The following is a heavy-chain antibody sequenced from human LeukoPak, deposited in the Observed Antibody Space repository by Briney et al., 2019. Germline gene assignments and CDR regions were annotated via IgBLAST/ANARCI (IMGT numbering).Heavy chain of an antibody. J-gene: IGHJ5*02. CDR3: ARGGGIYLFDP. V-gene: IGHV4-30-4*01. CDR2: IYYSGNT. Sequence: SQTLSLTCTVSSGSINSGDYYWSWIRQPPGKGLKWIGYIYYSGNTYYNPSLKSRVTMSLDTSKNQFSLRLTSVTAADTAVYYCARGGGIYLFDPWGQGTLVTVSS. CDR1: SGSINSGDYY. D-gene: IGHD1-26*01.